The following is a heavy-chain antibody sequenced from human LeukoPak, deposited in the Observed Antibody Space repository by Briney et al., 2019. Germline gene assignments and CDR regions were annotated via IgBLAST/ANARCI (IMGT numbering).Heavy chain of an antibody. J-gene: IGHJ6*02. D-gene: IGHD3-22*01. CDR3: AGGPYDSSGLYYYYGMDV. CDR2: IYYSGST. V-gene: IGHV4-31*03. CDR1: GGSISSGGYY. Sequence: SETLSLTCTVSGGSISSGGYYWSWIRQHPGKGLEWVGYIYYSGSTYYNPSLKSRVTISVDTSKNQFSLKLSSVTAADTAVYYCAGGPYDSSGLYYYYGMDVWGQGTTVTVSS.